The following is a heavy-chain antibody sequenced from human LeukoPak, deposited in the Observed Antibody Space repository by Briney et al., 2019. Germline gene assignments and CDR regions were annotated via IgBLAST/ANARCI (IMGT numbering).Heavy chain of an antibody. J-gene: IGHJ4*02. CDR2: INPSGGST. Sequence: ASVKLSCKASGYTFTSYYMHWVRQAPGQGLEWMGIINPSGGSTSYAQKFQGRVTMTRDTSTSTVYMELSSLRSEDTAVYYCASRRSIAAAGPVEYFDYWGQGTLVTVSS. D-gene: IGHD6-13*01. CDR3: ASRRSIAAAGPVEYFDY. V-gene: IGHV1-46*01. CDR1: GYTFTSYY.